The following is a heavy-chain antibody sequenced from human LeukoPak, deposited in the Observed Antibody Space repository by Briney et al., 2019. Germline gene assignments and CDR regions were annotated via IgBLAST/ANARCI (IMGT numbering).Heavy chain of an antibody. Sequence: GGSLRLSCAASGFTFSSYAMHWVRQAPGKGLEWVAVISYDGSNKYYADSVKGRFTISRDNSKNTLYLQMNSLRAEDTAVYYCASQFSSSTHYYFDYWGQGTLVTVSS. V-gene: IGHV3-30*04. CDR3: ASQFSSSTHYYFDY. D-gene: IGHD6-6*01. CDR2: ISYDGSNK. J-gene: IGHJ4*02. CDR1: GFTFSSYA.